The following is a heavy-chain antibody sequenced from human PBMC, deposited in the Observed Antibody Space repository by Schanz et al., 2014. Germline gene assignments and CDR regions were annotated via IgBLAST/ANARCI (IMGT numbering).Heavy chain of an antibody. D-gene: IGHD3-16*02. J-gene: IGHJ6*03. CDR3: ARGKDGTVTRCYRTGTGGIYDMDV. V-gene: IGHV3-23*01. CDR1: GFSFTTYA. CDR2: ISSGGGST. Sequence: EVQLLESGGGLVQPGGSLRLSCASSGFSFTTYAMSWVRQAPGKGLEWVSSISSGGGSTYYADSVKGRFTISRDNSKNALDLHKRSLRADDTAVYICARGKDGTVTRCYRTGTGGIYDMDVWGKGTTVTVSS.